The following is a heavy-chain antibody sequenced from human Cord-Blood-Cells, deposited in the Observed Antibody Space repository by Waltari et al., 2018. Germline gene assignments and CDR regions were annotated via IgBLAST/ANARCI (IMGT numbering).Heavy chain of an antibody. CDR2: INHSGST. CDR3: ARVPGIAAAGTGSYYFDY. Sequence: QVQLQQWGAGLLKPSETLSLTCAVYGGSFSGYYRRWIRQPPGKGLEWIGEINHSGSTNYNPSLKSRVTISVDTSKNQFSLKLSSVTAADTAVYYCARVPGIAAAGTGSYYFDYWGQGTLVTVSS. V-gene: IGHV4-34*01. J-gene: IGHJ4*02. CDR1: GGSFSGYY. D-gene: IGHD6-13*01.